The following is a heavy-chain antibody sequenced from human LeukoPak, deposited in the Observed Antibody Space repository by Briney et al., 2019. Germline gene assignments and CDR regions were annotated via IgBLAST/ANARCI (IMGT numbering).Heavy chain of an antibody. V-gene: IGHV4-38-2*02. CDR3: ARVGRSGWYDDY. D-gene: IGHD6-19*01. CDR2: MYHSGST. J-gene: IGHJ4*02. Sequence: SETLSLTCSVSGYSISSAYYWGWIRQPPGKGLEWIGTMYHSGSTNYNPSLKSRVTISVDTSKNQFSLKLSSVTAADTAVYYCARVGRSGWYDDYWGQGTLVTVSS. CDR1: GYSISSAYY.